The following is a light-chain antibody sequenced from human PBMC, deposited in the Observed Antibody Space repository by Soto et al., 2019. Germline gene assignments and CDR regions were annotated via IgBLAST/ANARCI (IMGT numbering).Light chain of an antibody. Sequence: EIVLTQSPGTLSFSPGERATLSCRASQSVSNNYLAWYQQKPGQAPRLLIYGASSRATGIPDRFSGSGSGTDFTLTISRLEPEDFAVYYCQQCGSSPETFGQGTKVDIK. V-gene: IGKV3-20*01. J-gene: IGKJ1*01. CDR3: QQCGSSPET. CDR1: QSVSNNY. CDR2: GAS.